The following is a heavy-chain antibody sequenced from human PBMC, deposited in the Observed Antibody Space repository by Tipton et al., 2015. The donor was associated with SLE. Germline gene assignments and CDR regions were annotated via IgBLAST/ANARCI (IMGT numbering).Heavy chain of an antibody. CDR2: INSDGSST. V-gene: IGHV3-74*01. J-gene: IGHJ2*01. CDR3: ARDQRTTVTTMGWYFDL. CDR1: GFTFSSYW. D-gene: IGHD4-17*01. Sequence: SLRLSCAASGFTFSSYWMHWVRQAPGKGLVWVSRINSDGSSTSYADSVKGRFTISRDNSKNTLYLQMNSLRAEDTAVYYCARDQRTTVTTMGWYFDLWGRGTLVTVSS.